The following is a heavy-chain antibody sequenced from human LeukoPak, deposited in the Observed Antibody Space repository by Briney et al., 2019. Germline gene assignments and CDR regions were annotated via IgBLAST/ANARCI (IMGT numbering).Heavy chain of an antibody. V-gene: IGHV4-30-2*01. CDR1: GGSISSGGYS. D-gene: IGHD4-17*01. J-gene: IGHJ4*02. Sequence: PSQTLSLTCAVSGGSISSGGYSWSWIRQPPGKGLEWIGYIYHSGSTYYNPSLKSRVTISVDRSKNQFSLKLSSVTAADTAMYYCARVGGDYGLYYFDYWGQGTLVTVSS. CDR3: ARVGGDYGLYYFDY. CDR2: IYHSGST.